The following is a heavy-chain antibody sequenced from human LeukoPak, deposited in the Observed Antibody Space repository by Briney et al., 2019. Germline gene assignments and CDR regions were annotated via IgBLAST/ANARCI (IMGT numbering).Heavy chain of an antibody. Sequence: GGSLRLSCAASGFTVISSHMSWVRQSPGKGLDWVAAIYSGSSTYYADSVKGRFTISRDSSRNTLYLQMNSLRAEDTAVYYCARLGYYYDGTGYYYLSYWGQGTLVTVSS. V-gene: IGHV3-66*01. CDR2: IYSGSST. D-gene: IGHD3-22*01. CDR1: GFTVISSH. CDR3: ARLGYYYDGTGYYYLSY. J-gene: IGHJ4*02.